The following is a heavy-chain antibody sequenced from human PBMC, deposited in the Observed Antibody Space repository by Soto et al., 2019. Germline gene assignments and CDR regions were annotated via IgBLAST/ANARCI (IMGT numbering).Heavy chain of an antibody. V-gene: IGHV3-23*01. CDR1: GFTFSSYA. Sequence: GGSLRLSCAASGFTFSSYAMSWVRQAPGKGLEWVSAISGSGGSTYYADSVKGRFTISRDNSKNTLYLQMNSLRAEDTAVYYCAKDRIVVVPAATPPEYNWFDPWGQGTLVTVSS. J-gene: IGHJ5*02. CDR3: AKDRIVVVPAATPPEYNWFDP. D-gene: IGHD2-2*01. CDR2: ISGSGGST.